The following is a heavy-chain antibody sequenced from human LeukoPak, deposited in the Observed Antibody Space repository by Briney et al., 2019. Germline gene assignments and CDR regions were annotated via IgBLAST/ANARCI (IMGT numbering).Heavy chain of an antibody. CDR2: ISYDGSNK. Sequence: PGRSLRLSCAASGFSFSTYAMHWVRQAPGKGLEWVAVISYDGSNKYYADSVKGRFTISRDNSKNTLYLQMNSLRAEDTAVYYCAKAPGGSYYGGAFDIWGQGTMVTVSS. D-gene: IGHD1-26*01. V-gene: IGHV3-30*18. CDR3: AKAPGGSYYGGAFDI. J-gene: IGHJ3*02. CDR1: GFSFSTYA.